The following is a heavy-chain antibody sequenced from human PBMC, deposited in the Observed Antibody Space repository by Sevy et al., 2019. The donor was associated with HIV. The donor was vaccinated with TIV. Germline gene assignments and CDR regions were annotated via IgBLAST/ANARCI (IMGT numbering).Heavy chain of an antibody. CDR1: GFTFSSYG. J-gene: IGHJ6*03. D-gene: IGHD2-2*01. Sequence: GGSLRLSCAASGFTFSSYGMHWVRQAPGKGLEWVAFIRYDGSNKYYADSVKGRFTISRDNSKNTLYLQMNSLRAEDTAVYYCAKGTGNRYCSSTSCRPHYYYYMDVWGIGTTVTVS. CDR3: AKGTGNRYCSSTSCRPHYYYYMDV. CDR2: IRYDGSNK. V-gene: IGHV3-30*02.